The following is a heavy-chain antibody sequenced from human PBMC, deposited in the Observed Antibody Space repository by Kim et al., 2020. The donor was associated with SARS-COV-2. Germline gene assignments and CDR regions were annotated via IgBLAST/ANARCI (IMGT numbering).Heavy chain of an antibody. CDR1: GYTFTSYA. J-gene: IGHJ3*02. D-gene: IGHD3-22*01. V-gene: IGHV7-4-1*02. CDR3: ARRGDYYDSSGYYYDAFDI. Sequence: ASVKDSCKASGYTFTSYAMNWVRQAPGQGLEWMGWINTNTGNPTYAQGFTGRFVFSLDTSVSTAYLQISSLKAEDTAVYYCARRGDYYDSSGYYYDAFDIWGQGTMVTVSS. CDR2: INTNTGNP.